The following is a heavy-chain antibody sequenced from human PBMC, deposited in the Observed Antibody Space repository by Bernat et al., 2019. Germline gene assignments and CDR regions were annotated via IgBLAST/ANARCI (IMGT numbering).Heavy chain of an antibody. D-gene: IGHD1-1*01. Sequence: EVQLVESGGGLVQPGRSLRLSCAASGFTFDDYAMHWVRQAPGKGLEWVSYISSSSSTIYYADSVKGRFTISRDNAKNSLYLQMNSLRAEDTAVYYCARVEAGTHGYWGQGTLVTVSS. J-gene: IGHJ4*02. CDR3: ARVEAGTHGY. CDR2: ISSSSSTI. V-gene: IGHV3-48*01. CDR1: GFTFDDYA.